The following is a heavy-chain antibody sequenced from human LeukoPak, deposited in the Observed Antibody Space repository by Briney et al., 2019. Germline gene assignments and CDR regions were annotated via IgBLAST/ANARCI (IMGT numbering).Heavy chain of an antibody. D-gene: IGHD6-13*01. V-gene: IGHV4-39*07. CDR3: ARDRAAAPDAFDI. CDR1: GFTFSSYE. J-gene: IGHJ3*02. CDR2: IYYSGST. Sequence: GSLRLSCAASGFTFSSYEMNWVRQPPGKGLEWIGSIYYSGSTCYNPSLKSRVTISVDTSKNQFSLKLSSVTAADTAVYYCARDRAAAPDAFDIWGQGTMVTVSS.